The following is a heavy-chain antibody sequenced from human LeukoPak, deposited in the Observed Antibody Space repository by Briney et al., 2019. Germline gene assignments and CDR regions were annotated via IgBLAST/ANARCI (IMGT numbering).Heavy chain of an antibody. CDR3: AREYGSGSYLIFDY. D-gene: IGHD3-10*01. V-gene: IGHV3-74*01. CDR1: GFTFSSYA. Sequence: GGSLRLSCAASGFTFSSYAMHWVRQAPGKGLVWVSRINSDGSSTSYADSVKGRFTISRDNAKNTLYLQMNSLRAEDTAVYYCAREYGSGSYLIFDYWGQGTLVTVSS. CDR2: INSDGSST. J-gene: IGHJ4*02.